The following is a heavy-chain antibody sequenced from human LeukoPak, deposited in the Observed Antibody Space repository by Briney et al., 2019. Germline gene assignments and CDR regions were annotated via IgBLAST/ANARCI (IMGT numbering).Heavy chain of an antibody. Sequence: GGSLRLSCAASGFTFSSYGMHWVRQAPGKGLEWVAFIRYDGSNKYYADSVKGRFTISRDNSKNTLYLQMNSLRAEDTAVYYCAKDTPCGGGGCHQPDYWGQGTLVTVSS. D-gene: IGHD2-15*01. CDR2: IRYDGSNK. CDR1: GFTFSSYG. CDR3: AKDTPCGGGGCHQPDY. J-gene: IGHJ4*02. V-gene: IGHV3-30*02.